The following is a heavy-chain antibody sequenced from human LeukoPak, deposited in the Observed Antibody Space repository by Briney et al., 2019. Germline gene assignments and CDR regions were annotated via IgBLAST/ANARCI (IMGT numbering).Heavy chain of an antibody. V-gene: IGHV1-2*02. J-gene: IGHJ5*02. CDR1: GYTLTDYY. D-gene: IGHD3-10*01. CDR3: ARDRRYFGSGSYIGFDP. Sequence: GASVKVSCKASGYTLTDYYMHWVRQAPGQGLEWMGWINPNSGGTNYAQKFQGRVTMTKDRSISTAYMELSRLRSDDTAVYYCARDRRYFGSGSYIGFDPWGQGTLVTVSS. CDR2: INPNSGGT.